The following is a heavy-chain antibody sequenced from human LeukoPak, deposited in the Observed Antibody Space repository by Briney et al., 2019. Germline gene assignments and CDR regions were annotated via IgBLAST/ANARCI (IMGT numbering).Heavy chain of an antibody. CDR2: IKQAGSEK. V-gene: IGHV3-7*04. D-gene: IGHD1-14*01. CDR3: AGGNPEGGD. Sequence: PGGSLRLSCAAPGSTLSSYWMSWVRQAPGKGLEWVANIKQAGSEKYYVDSVKGRFTISRDNARNSLYLQLNSLRVEDTAVYYCAGGNPEGGDWGQGTLVTVSS. CDR1: GSTLSSYW. J-gene: IGHJ4*02.